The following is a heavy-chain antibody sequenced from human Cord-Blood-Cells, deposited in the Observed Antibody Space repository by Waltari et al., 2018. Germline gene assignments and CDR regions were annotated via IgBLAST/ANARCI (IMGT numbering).Heavy chain of an antibody. V-gene: IGHV4-34*01. J-gene: IGHJ4*02. CDR3: ARGMGNWNY. D-gene: IGHD1-1*01. CDR2: INHRGST. Sequence: QVQLQQWGGLLKPSETLSLTCAVYAGSFSGYYWSWSRQPPGKGLEWIEKINHRGSTNYHPSLKSRVTISVDTSKNQFSLELSSVTSAETAVYYCARGMGNWNYWGQGTLVTVSS. CDR1: AGSFSGYY.